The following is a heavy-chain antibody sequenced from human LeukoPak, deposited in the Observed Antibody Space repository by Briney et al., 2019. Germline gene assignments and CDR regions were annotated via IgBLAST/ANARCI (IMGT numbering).Heavy chain of an antibody. Sequence: KTSETLSLTCTVSGGSISSYYWSWLRQPPGKGLEWIGYIYYSGSTNYNPSLKSRVTISVDTSKNQFSLKLSSVTAADTAVYYCASARYCSSTSCQRPYYYYYMDVWGKGTTVTVSS. CDR2: IYYSGST. CDR1: GGSISSYY. V-gene: IGHV4-59*01. J-gene: IGHJ6*03. D-gene: IGHD2-2*01. CDR3: ASARYCSSTSCQRPYYYYYMDV.